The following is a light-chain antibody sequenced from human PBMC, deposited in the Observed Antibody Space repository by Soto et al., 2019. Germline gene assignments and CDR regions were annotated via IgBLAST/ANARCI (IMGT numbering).Light chain of an antibody. J-gene: IGKJ5*01. CDR1: QTIASRY. CDR3: QQYDTSPPT. V-gene: IGKV3-20*01. Sequence: EIVLTQSPGTLSLSPGERATLSCRASQTIASRYLAWYQHQPGQAPRLLIYRTFARAPGIPDRFSGGGSGTDFTLTISRLGREDFAVYCCQQYDTSPPTFGQGTRLEIK. CDR2: RTF.